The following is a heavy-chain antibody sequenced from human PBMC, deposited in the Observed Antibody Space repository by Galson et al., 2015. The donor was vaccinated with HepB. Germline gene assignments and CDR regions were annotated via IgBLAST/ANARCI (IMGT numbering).Heavy chain of an antibody. D-gene: IGHD2-2*01. CDR2: INPSGGST. CDR1: GYTFTSYY. Sequence: SVKVSCKASGYTFTSYYMHWVRQAPGQGLEWMGIINPSGGSTSYAQKFQGRVTMTRDTSTSTVYMELSSLRSEDTAVCYCARDTRRVNIVVVPAAIRGGPFDYWGQGTLVTVSS. V-gene: IGHV1-46*01. CDR3: ARDTRRVNIVVVPAAIRGGPFDY. J-gene: IGHJ4*02.